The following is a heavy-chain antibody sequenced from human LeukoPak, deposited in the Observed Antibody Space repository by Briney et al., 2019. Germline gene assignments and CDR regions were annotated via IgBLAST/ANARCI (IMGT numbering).Heavy chain of an antibody. D-gene: IGHD1-26*01. CDR2: ISGSGGST. J-gene: IGHJ4*02. Sequence: TGGSLRLSCAASGFTFSSYAMSWVRQAPGKGLEWVSAISGSGGSTYYADSVKGRFTISRDNSKNTLYLQMNSLRAEDTAVYYCAKSGSYTYYFDYRGQGTLVTVSS. V-gene: IGHV3-23*01. CDR1: GFTFSSYA. CDR3: AKSGSYTYYFDY.